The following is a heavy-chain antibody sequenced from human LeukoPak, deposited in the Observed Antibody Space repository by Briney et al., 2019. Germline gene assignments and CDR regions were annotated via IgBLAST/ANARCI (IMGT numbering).Heavy chain of an antibody. Sequence: SGGSLRPSCAASGFTFSRYWMHWVRQAPGKGLVWVSRINSDGSATNYADSVKGRFTISRDNAKNTLYLQMNSLRAEDTAVYYCAKSLGAPDDYWGQGTLVTVSS. J-gene: IGHJ4*02. CDR1: GFTFSRYW. V-gene: IGHV3-74*01. CDR2: INSDGSAT. D-gene: IGHD1-26*01. CDR3: AKSLGAPDDY.